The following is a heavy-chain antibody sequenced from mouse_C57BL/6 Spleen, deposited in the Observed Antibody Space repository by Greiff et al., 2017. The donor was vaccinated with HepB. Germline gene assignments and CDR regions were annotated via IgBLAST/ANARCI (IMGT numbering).Heavy chain of an antibody. CDR1: GYAFSSSW. D-gene: IGHD2-5*01. J-gene: IGHJ3*01. CDR3: ARRGSNYGFAY. CDR2: IYPGDGDT. V-gene: IGHV1-82*01. Sequence: VKLQESGPELVKPGASVKISCKASGYAFSSSWMNWVKQRPGKGLEWIGRIYPGDGDTNYNGKFKGKATLTADKSSSTAYMQLSGLTSEDSAVYFCARRGSNYGFAYWGQGTLVTVSA.